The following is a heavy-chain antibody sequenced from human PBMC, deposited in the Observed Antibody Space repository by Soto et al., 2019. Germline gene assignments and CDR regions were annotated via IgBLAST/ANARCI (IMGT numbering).Heavy chain of an antibody. D-gene: IGHD2-2*01. J-gene: IGHJ4*02. CDR1: GGSFSGYY. Sequence: QVQLQQWGAGLLKPSETLSLTCAVYGGSFSGYYWSWIRQPPGKGLEWIGEINHSGSTNYNPSLKSRVTISVDXXXXXXXXXXXXXXXXXXXXXXXXXXIGSWADIVVVPAAPYYFDYWGQGTLVTVSS. CDR3: XXXIGSWADIVVVPAAPYYFDY. V-gene: IGHV4-34*01. CDR2: INHSGST.